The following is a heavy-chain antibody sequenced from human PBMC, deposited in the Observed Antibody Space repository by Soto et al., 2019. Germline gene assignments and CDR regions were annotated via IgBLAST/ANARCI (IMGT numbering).Heavy chain of an antibody. CDR1: GFSLSTSGVG. CDR3: AHTRSYGSGSPFDY. Sequence: ESGPTLVNPTQTLTLTCTFSGFSLSTSGVGVGWIRQPPGKALDWLALIYWNDAKRYSPSLKSRLSITKDTSKNQVVLTMTNMDPVDTATYYCAHTRSYGSGSPFDYWGQGTLVTVSS. D-gene: IGHD3-10*01. CDR2: IYWNDAK. V-gene: IGHV2-5*01. J-gene: IGHJ4*02.